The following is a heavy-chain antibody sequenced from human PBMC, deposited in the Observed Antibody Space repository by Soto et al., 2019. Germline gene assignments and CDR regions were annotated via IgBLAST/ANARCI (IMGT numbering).Heavy chain of an antibody. CDR3: ASITMVRGVTRYYGMDV. J-gene: IGHJ6*02. V-gene: IGHV1-69*06. D-gene: IGHD3-10*01. CDR1: GGTFSSYA. Sequence: QVQLVQSGAEVKKPGSSVKVSCKASGGTFSSYAISWVRQAPGQGLEWMGGIIPIFGTANYAQKFQGRVTITADKSTSTPYMELSSLRSEDTAVYYCASITMVRGVTRYYGMDVWGQGTTVTVSS. CDR2: IIPIFGTA.